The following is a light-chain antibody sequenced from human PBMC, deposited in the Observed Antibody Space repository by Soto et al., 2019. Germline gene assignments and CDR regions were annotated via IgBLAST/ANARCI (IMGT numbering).Light chain of an antibody. CDR1: QSVNSN. CDR2: DAS. J-gene: IGKJ4*01. CDR3: QQYNFWPPLT. V-gene: IGKV3-15*01. Sequence: EIVMTQSPATLSVSPGERATLSCRASQSVNSNLAWYRQKPGQAPRLLISDASTRATGVPARFSGSGSRTEFTLTISRLQSEDSGIYYCQQYNFWPPLTFGGGTKVEIK.